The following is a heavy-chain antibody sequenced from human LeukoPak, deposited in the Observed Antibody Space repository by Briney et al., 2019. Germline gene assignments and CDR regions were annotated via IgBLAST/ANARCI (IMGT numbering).Heavy chain of an antibody. D-gene: IGHD2-2*01. CDR2: ISHSGST. CDR1: GYSISSGYY. Sequence: SETLSLTCTVSGYSISSGYYWGWIRQPPGKGLEWIGSISHSGSTYYNPSLKSRVTISVDTSKNQFSLKLSSVTAADTAVYYCARDGNRWVSAAPSYYFDYWGQGTLVTVSS. CDR3: ARDGNRWVSAAPSYYFDY. V-gene: IGHV4-38-2*02. J-gene: IGHJ4*02.